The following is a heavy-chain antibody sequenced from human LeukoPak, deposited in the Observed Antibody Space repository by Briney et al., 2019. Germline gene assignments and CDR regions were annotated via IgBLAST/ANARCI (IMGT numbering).Heavy chain of an antibody. J-gene: IGHJ4*02. CDR1: GFTFSSYG. Sequence: PGGSLRLSCAASGFTFSSYGMHWVRQAPGKGLEWVAFIRYDGSNKYYADSVKGRFTISRDNSKNTLYLQMNSLRAEDTAVYYCAKLVRKYYYDSSDFDYWGQGTLVTVSS. CDR2: IRYDGSNK. V-gene: IGHV3-30*02. D-gene: IGHD3-22*01. CDR3: AKLVRKYYYDSSDFDY.